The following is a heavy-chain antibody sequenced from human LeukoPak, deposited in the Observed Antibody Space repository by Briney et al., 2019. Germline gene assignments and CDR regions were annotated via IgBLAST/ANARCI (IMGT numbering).Heavy chain of an antibody. J-gene: IGHJ6*02. D-gene: IGHD3-16*01. V-gene: IGHV3-30-3*01. CDR3: ARGHWGMDV. CDR2: ISYDGSNK. CDR1: GFTFSSYA. Sequence: GGSLRLSCAASGFTFSSYAMHWVRQAPGKGLEWVAVISYDGSNKYYADSVKGRFTISRDNSKNTLYLQMNSLRAEDTAVYYCARGHWGMDVWGQGTTVTVSS.